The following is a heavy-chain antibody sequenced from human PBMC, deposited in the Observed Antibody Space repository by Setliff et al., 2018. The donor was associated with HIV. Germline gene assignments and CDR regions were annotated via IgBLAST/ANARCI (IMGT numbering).Heavy chain of an antibody. CDR1: GYTFATFW. CDR2: IYPDDSDT. Sequence: RESLKISCQGSGYTFATFWIGWVRQMPGKGLEWMGIIYPDDSDTRYSPSFQGQVTISADKSISTAYLQWSSLKASDTAKYYCARRVKIFGVVSTPLGGMDVWGQGTTVTVSS. D-gene: IGHD3-3*01. J-gene: IGHJ6*02. CDR3: ARRVKIFGVVSTPLGGMDV. V-gene: IGHV5-51*01.